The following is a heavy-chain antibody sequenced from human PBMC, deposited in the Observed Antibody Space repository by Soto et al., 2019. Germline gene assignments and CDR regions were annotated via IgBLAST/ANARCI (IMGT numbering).Heavy chain of an antibody. J-gene: IGHJ5*02. CDR2: IYSIGST. D-gene: IGHD3-3*01. CDR3: ARGQRFSDWFDP. V-gene: IGHV4-4*07. CDR1: GGAINSYY. Sequence: SETLSLTCTVSGGAINSYYWTWIRQPAGKGLEWIGRIYSIGSTKYNPSLQSRVTMSLDTSKNQFSLRLTSVTAADTAVYYCARGQRFSDWFDPWGQGTLVTVSS.